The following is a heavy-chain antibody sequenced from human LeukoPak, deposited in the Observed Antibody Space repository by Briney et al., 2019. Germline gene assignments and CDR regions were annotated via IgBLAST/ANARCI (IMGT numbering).Heavy chain of an antibody. D-gene: IGHD2-2*01. Sequence: ASVKVSCRASGYTFTSYGISWVRQAPGQGLEWMGWISSYNGNTNYAQKLQGRVTMTTDTSTSTAYMELRSLRSDDTAVYYCARFGYCSSTSCPDYWGQGTLVTVSS. V-gene: IGHV1-18*01. CDR3: ARFGYCSSTSCPDY. CDR1: GYTFTSYG. CDR2: ISSYNGNT. J-gene: IGHJ4*02.